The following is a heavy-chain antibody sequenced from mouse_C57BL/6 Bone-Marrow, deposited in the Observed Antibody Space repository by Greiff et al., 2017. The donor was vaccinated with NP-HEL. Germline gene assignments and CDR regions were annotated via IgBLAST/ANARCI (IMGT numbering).Heavy chain of an antibody. CDR3: ARITTVVASYYFDY. J-gene: IGHJ2*01. D-gene: IGHD1-1*01. CDR2: IYIGNGYT. CDR1: GYTFTSYG. V-gene: IGHV1-58*01. Sequence: VQLKESGAELVRPGSSVKMSCKTSGYTFTSYGINWVKQRPGQGLEWIGYIYIGNGYTEYNEKFKGKATLTSDTSSSTAYMQLSSLTSEDSAIYFCARITTVVASYYFDYWGQGTTLTVSS.